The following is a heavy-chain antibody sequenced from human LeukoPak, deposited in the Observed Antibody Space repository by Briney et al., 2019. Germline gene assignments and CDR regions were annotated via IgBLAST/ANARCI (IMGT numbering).Heavy chain of an antibody. CDR1: GFTFSSYG. D-gene: IGHD2-2*01. CDR2: IWYDGSNK. Sequence: GGSLRLSCAASGFTFSSYGMHWVRQAPGKGLEWVAVIWYDGSNKYYAASVKGRFTISRDNSKNTLYLQMNSLGAEDTAVYYCAKAEGTGVVPATMDVWGKGTTVTVSS. V-gene: IGHV3-33*06. J-gene: IGHJ6*04. CDR3: AKAEGTGVVPATMDV.